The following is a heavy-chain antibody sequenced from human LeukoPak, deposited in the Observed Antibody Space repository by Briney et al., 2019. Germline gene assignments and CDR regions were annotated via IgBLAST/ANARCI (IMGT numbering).Heavy chain of an antibody. CDR1: GFTFSSYS. D-gene: IGHD6-6*01. J-gene: IGHJ4*02. CDR3: ARDPSSSSPVDY. V-gene: IGHV3-21*01. Sequence: PGGSLRLSCAASGFTFSSYSMNWVRQAPGKGLEWVSSIGSSSSYIYYADSVKGRFTISRDNAKNSLYLQMNSLRAEDTAVYYCARDPSSSSPVDYWGQGTLVTVSS. CDR2: IGSSSSYI.